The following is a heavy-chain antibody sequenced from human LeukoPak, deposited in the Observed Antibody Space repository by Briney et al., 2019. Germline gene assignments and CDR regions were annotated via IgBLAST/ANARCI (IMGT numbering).Heavy chain of an antibody. CDR2: IKQDGSEK. Sequence: GGSLRLSCAASGFTFSSYWMSWVRQAPGKGLEWVANIKQDGSEKYYVDSVKGRFTISRDNAKKSLYLQVNSLRAEDTAVYYCARVLGSYALDYWGQGTLVTVSS. D-gene: IGHD3-10*01. J-gene: IGHJ4*02. V-gene: IGHV3-7*03. CDR1: GFTFSSYW. CDR3: ARVLGSYALDY.